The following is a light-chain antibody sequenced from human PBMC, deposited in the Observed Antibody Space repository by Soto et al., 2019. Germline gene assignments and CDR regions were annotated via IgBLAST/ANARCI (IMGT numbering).Light chain of an antibody. CDR3: ATWDDRLSGVV. V-gene: IGLV2-14*03. CDR1: SSDVGGYNY. CDR2: EVS. Sequence: QSALTQPASVSGSPGQSITISCTGTSSDVGGYNYVSWSQQHPGKAPKLLISEVSNRPSGVSNRFSGSKSGNTASLTISGLQADDEADYFCATWDDRLSGVVFGGGTQLTVL. J-gene: IGLJ2*01.